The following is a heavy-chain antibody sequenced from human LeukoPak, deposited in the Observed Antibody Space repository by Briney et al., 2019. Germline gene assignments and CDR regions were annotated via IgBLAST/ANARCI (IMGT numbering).Heavy chain of an antibody. CDR2: ISYDGSNK. V-gene: IGHV3-30*18. Sequence: PGGSLRLSCAASGFTFSSYGMHWVRQAPGKGLEWVAVISYDGSNKYYADSVKGRFTISRDNSKNTLYLQMNSLRAEDTAVYYCAKSTIYDILTPFDYWGQGTLVTVSS. CDR1: GFTFSSYG. J-gene: IGHJ4*02. CDR3: AKSTIYDILTPFDY. D-gene: IGHD3-9*01.